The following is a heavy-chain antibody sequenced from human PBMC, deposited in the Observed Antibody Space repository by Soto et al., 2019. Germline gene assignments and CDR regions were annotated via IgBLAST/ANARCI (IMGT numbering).Heavy chain of an antibody. J-gene: IGHJ6*02. D-gene: IGHD2-21*01. V-gene: IGHV4-31*03. CDR3: AASCVGCGGFNYYGMDV. Sequence: QVQLQESGPGLVKHSQTLSLTCTVSGGSISSGGYYWSWIRQHPGKGLEWIGYIHYSGSTYYNPSLKSRVTISVDTSKNQCSLKLSSVTAADTAVYYCAASCVGCGGFNYYGMDVWGQGATGTVSS. CDR1: GGSISSGGYY. CDR2: IHYSGST.